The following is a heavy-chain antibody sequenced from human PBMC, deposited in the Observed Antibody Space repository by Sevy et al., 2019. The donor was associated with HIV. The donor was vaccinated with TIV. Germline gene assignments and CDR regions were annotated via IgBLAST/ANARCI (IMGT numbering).Heavy chain of an antibody. J-gene: IGHJ4*02. V-gene: IGHV3-23*01. Sequence: GGSLRLSCAASGFTCSKYSMSWVRQPPGKGLEWVSTLSFGCGEINYADSVKGRSTISRDNSKSSVYLQMNNLRPEDTAVYYCAREGCTKPHDYWGQRTLVTVSS. CDR1: GFTCSKYS. CDR3: AREGCTKPHDY. D-gene: IGHD2-8*01. CDR2: LSFGCGEI.